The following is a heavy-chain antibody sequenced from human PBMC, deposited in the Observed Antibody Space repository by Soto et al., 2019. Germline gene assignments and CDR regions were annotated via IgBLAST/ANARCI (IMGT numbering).Heavy chain of an antibody. CDR3: AREAVAGYYFDY. CDR2: IIPILGIA. J-gene: IGHJ4*02. V-gene: IGHV1-69*08. D-gene: IGHD6-19*01. CDR1: GGTFSSYT. Sequence: QVQLVQSGAEVKKPGSSVKVSCKASGGTFSSYTISWVRQAPGQGLEWMGRIIPILGIANYAQKFQGRVTITADKSTSTDYMELSSLRSEDTAVYYCAREAVAGYYFDYWGQGTLVPVSS.